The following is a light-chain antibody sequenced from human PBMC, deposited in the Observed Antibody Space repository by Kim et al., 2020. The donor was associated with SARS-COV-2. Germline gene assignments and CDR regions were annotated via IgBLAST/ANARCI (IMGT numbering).Light chain of an antibody. CDR1: NIGSKS. Sequence: SYELTQPPSVSVAPGKTARITCGGNNIGSKSVHWYQQKPGQAPVLVIYYDSDRPSGIPERFSGSNSGNTATLTISRVEAGDEADYYCQEWDSGVVFGGGT. V-gene: IGLV3-21*01. CDR3: QEWDSGVV. J-gene: IGLJ2*01. CDR2: YDS.